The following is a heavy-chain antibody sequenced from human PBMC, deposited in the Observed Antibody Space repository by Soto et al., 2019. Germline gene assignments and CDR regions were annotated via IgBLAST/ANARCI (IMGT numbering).Heavy chain of an antibody. CDR1: GYSFTSYW. D-gene: IGHD2-2*01. V-gene: IGHV5-51*01. Sequence: PGESLRISCKGSGYSFTSYWIGWVRQMPGKGLERMGIIYPGDSDTRYSPSFQGQVTISADKSISTAYLQWSSLKASDTAMYYCARLMEDIVVVPAAMGLYYYYYGMDVWGQGTTVTVSS. CDR3: ARLMEDIVVVPAAMGLYYYYYGMDV. J-gene: IGHJ6*02. CDR2: IYPGDSDT.